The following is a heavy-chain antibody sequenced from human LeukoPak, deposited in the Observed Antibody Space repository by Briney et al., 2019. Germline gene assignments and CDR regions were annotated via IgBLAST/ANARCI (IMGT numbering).Heavy chain of an antibody. Sequence: ASVKVSCKASGYTFTSYGISWVRQAPGQGLEWMGWISAYNGNTNSAQKPQGRVTMTTDTSTSTAYMELRSLRSDDTAVYYCARGRKDYGDYYFDSWGQGTLVTVSP. CDR1: GYTFTSYG. D-gene: IGHD4-17*01. J-gene: IGHJ4*02. CDR3: ARGRKDYGDYYFDS. CDR2: ISAYNGNT. V-gene: IGHV1-18*01.